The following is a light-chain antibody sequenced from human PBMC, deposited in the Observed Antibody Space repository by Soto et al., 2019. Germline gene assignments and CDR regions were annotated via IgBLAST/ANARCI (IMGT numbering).Light chain of an antibody. Sequence: EIVLTQSPATLSLSPGERATLSCRASQSVSSNLAWYQHKPDQAPRLLIYEASTRAADIPVRFSGSGSGRQFTLTISSLQSEDFAVYYCQQYNNWPPWTFGQGTKVDIK. CDR3: QQYNNWPPWT. CDR2: EAS. CDR1: QSVSSN. V-gene: IGKV3-15*01. J-gene: IGKJ1*01.